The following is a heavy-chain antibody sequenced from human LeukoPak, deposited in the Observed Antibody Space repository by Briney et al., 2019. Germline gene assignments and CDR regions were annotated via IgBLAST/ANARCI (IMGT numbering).Heavy chain of an antibody. Sequence: GGSLRLSCATSGFTFSNHEMNWVRQAPGKGLEWVAYTSRGGSDISYADSVKGRFTISTDNANSSLYLQMNSLRAGDTAVYFCVRARLIRLENFFDYWGQGTLVTVPS. CDR2: TSRGGSDI. CDR3: VRARLIRLENFFDY. D-gene: IGHD2-21*02. J-gene: IGHJ4*02. CDR1: GFTFSNHE. V-gene: IGHV3-48*03.